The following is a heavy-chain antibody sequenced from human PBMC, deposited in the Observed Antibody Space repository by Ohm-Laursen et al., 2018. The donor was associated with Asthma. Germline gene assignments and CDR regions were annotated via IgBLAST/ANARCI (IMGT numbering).Heavy chain of an antibody. Sequence: SLRLSCSASGYTFSRYSIHWVRQVPGKGLEWVASISTASTFIYYADSVRGRFTTSRDNDKNSVYLQMNSLRAGDTALYYCARIGPEWELPGREYSLHHWGQGTQVTVSS. J-gene: IGHJ1*01. V-gene: IGHV3-21*01. CDR3: ARIGPEWELPGREYSLHH. CDR2: ISTASTFI. D-gene: IGHD1-26*01. CDR1: GYTFSRYS.